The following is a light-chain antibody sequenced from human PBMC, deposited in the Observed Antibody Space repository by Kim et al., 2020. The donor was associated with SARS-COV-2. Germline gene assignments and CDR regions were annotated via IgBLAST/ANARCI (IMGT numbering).Light chain of an antibody. CDR1: RSDVGTCKY. Sequence: QTITLSCTETRSDVGTCKYVSLYQQHPGKAPKLMIYDVDKRPSWVSNSFSGSKSGNTASLTISGLQAEDEADYYCSLYTRSSSFGFGGGTQLTVL. V-gene: IGLV2-14*03. CDR2: DVD. CDR3: SLYTRSSSFG. J-gene: IGLJ3*02.